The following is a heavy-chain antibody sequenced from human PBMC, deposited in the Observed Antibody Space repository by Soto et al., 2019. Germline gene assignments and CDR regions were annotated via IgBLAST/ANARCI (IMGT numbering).Heavy chain of an antibody. J-gene: IGHJ5*02. Sequence: SETLSLTCAVYGESFSGYYWSWIRQPPGKGLEWIGEINHSGSTNYNPSLKSRVTISVDTSKNQFSLKLSSVTAADTAVYYCARGGRITIFGVVTRGWFDPWGQGTLVPVSS. CDR2: INHSGST. CDR3: ARGGRITIFGVVTRGWFDP. V-gene: IGHV4-34*01. D-gene: IGHD3-3*01. CDR1: GESFSGYY.